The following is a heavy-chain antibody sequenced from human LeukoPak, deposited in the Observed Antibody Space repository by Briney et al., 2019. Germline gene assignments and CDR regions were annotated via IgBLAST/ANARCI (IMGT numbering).Heavy chain of an antibody. D-gene: IGHD6-19*01. Sequence: PSETLSLTCTVSGGSISSYYWSWIRQPAGKGLEWIGRIYTSRSTNYNPSLQSRVTMSVDTSKNQFSLKLSSVTAADTAVYYCAGTIAVAGTEYYFDYWGQGTLVTVSS. CDR3: AGTIAVAGTEYYFDY. CDR1: GGSISSYY. J-gene: IGHJ4*02. V-gene: IGHV4-4*07. CDR2: IYTSRST.